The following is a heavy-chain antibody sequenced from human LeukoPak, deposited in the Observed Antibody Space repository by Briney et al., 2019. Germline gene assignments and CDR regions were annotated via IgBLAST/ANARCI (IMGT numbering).Heavy chain of an antibody. CDR3: ARSAYSSSWYVDY. Sequence: GGSLRLSCAASGFTFSSYAMSWVRQAPGRGLEWVSRISGSGGSTYYADSVKGRFTISRDNAKNSLYLQMNSLRAEDTAVYYCARSAYSSSWYVDYWGQGTLVTVSS. CDR2: ISGSGGST. V-gene: IGHV3-23*01. D-gene: IGHD6-13*01. CDR1: GFTFSSYA. J-gene: IGHJ4*02.